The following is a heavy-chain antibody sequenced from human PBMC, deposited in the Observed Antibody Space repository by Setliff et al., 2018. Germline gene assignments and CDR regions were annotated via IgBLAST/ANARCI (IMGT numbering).Heavy chain of an antibody. CDR3: AREGVDTRSSTDYRYYMDV. Sequence: ASVKVSCKTSGFSFTSFGFSWVRQAPGQGLEWMGSISGYTGETNYAQKFQARVTMTADTSTSTAYMELSSLRTEDTAVYYCAREGVDTRSSTDYRYYMDVWGKGTTVTVSS. J-gene: IGHJ6*03. D-gene: IGHD5-18*01. V-gene: IGHV1-18*01. CDR1: GFSFTSFG. CDR2: ISGYTGET.